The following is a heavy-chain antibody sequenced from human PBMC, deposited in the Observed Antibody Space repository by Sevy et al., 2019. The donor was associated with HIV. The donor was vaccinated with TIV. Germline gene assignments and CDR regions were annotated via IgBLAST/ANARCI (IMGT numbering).Heavy chain of an antibody. CDR1: GFTFSSYA. J-gene: IGHJ4*02. CDR3: AREESYGSNFDY. CDR2: ITYDGSNK. V-gene: IGHV3-30*04. D-gene: IGHD3-10*01. Sequence: GGSLRLSCAASGFTFSSYAMHWVRQAPGKGLEWGAVITYDGSNKYYADSVKGRFTISRDNSKNTLYLQMNSLRAEDTAVYYCAREESYGSNFDYWGQGTLVTVSS.